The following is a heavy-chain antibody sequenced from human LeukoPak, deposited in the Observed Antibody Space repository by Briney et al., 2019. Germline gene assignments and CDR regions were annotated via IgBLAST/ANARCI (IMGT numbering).Heavy chain of an antibody. J-gene: IGHJ4*02. V-gene: IGHV4-39*07. CDR3: ARAGGPVATLWYFDY. D-gene: IGHD5-12*01. Sequence: PSETLSLTCTVSGGSISSSSYYWGWIRQPPGKGLERIGSIYYSGSTYYNPSLKSRVTISVDTSKNQFSLKLSSVTAADTAVYYCARAGGPVATLWYFDYWGQGTLVTVSS. CDR2: IYYSGST. CDR1: GGSISSSSYY.